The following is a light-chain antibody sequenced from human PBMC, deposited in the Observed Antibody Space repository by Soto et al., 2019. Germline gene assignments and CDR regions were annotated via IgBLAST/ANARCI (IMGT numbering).Light chain of an antibody. CDR3: SSFSSTITLVV. V-gene: IGLV2-14*01. J-gene: IGLJ2*01. CDR2: DVS. Sequence: QSVLTQPASGAGSPGQSITISCTGTSTDVGGYNYVSWYQQHPGKAPKLMIYDVSNRPSGVSNRFSASKSGNTASLTISGLQAEDEADYYCSSFSSTITLVVFGGGTKLTVL. CDR1: STDVGGYNY.